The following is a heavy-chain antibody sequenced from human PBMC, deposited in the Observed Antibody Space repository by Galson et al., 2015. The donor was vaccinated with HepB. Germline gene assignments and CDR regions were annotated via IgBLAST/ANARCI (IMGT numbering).Heavy chain of an antibody. Sequence: SETLSLTCPVSGGSIGTYYWGWIRQPPGKVLEWIGYIYHSGNSNYNPSLKSRVTMSVDTSKHQFSLKLSSVTAADPAVYYCTRARRDSYGFTAFYYYYYGMDVWGQGTTVTVSS. J-gene: IGHJ6*02. CDR3: TRARRDSYGFTAFYYYYYGMDV. V-gene: IGHV4-59*01. CDR2: IYHSGNS. D-gene: IGHD5-18*01. CDR1: GGSIGTYY.